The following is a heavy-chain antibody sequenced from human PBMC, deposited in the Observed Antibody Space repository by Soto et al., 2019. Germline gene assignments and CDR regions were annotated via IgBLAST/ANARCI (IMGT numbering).Heavy chain of an antibody. CDR3: ETATESTPGVRLDV. CDR1: GDSFNDYA. CDR2: IIPILNLV. Sequence: VQLEQSETEVRKPGSSVKLSCKTSGDSFNDYAISWVRQAPGQGLEWMGGIIPILNLVRYAEKFQGRVTISATDSTGTAYVEVTRLRSEDTATYYCETATESTPGVRLDVWGLGTTVSVSS. V-gene: IGHV1-69*01. J-gene: IGHJ6*02. D-gene: IGHD3-16*01.